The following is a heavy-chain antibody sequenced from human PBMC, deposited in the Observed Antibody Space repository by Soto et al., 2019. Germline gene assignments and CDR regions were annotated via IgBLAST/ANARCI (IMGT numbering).Heavy chain of an antibody. CDR1: GFTFSSYA. Sequence: GGSLRLSCAASGFTFSSYAMHWVRQAPGKGLEWVAVISYDGSNKYYADSVKGRFTISRDNSKNTLYLQMNSLRAEDTAVYYCARDGARYSSGWLPYYYNGMDVWGQGTTVTVSS. CDR3: ARDGARYSSGWLPYYYNGMDV. CDR2: ISYDGSNK. D-gene: IGHD6-19*01. V-gene: IGHV3-30-3*01. J-gene: IGHJ6*02.